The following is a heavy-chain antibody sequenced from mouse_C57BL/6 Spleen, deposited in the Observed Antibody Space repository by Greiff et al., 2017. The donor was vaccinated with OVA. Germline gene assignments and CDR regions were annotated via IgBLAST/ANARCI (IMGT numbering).Heavy chain of an antibody. D-gene: IGHD2-4*01. V-gene: IGHV1-69*01. CDR1: GYTFTSYW. CDR2: IDPSDSYT. Sequence: QVQLKQPGAELVMPGASVKLSCKASGYTFTSYWMHWVKQRPGQGLEWIGEIDPSDSYTNYNQKFKGKSTLTVDKSSSTAYMQLSSLTSEDSAVYYCARGGLPHFDYWGQGTTLTVSS. J-gene: IGHJ2*01. CDR3: ARGGLPHFDY.